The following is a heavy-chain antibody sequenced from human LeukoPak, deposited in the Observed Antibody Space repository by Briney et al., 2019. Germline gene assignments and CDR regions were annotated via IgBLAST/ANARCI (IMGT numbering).Heavy chain of an antibody. Sequence: GASVKVSCKASGYTFTGYYMHWVRQAPGQGLEWMGWINPNSGGTNYAQKFQGRVTMTRDTSISTAYMELSRLRSDDTAVYYCAREYYYDSSGYGDWGQGTLVTVSS. CDR3: AREYYYDSSGYGD. V-gene: IGHV1-2*02. J-gene: IGHJ4*02. CDR2: INPNSGGT. D-gene: IGHD3-22*01. CDR1: GYTFTGYY.